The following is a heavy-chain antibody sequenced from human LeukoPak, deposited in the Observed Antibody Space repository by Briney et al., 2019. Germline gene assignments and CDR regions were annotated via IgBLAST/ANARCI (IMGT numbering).Heavy chain of an antibody. CDR1: GFTFSSYA. CDR2: ISGSGGST. CDR3: AKDVSMGGLFDY. Sequence: GGSLRLSCAASGFTFSSYATSWVRQAPGKGLEWVSAISGSGGSTYYADSVKGRFTISRDNSKNTLYLQMNSLRAEDTAVYYCAKDVSMGGLFDYWGQGTLVTVSS. J-gene: IGHJ4*02. V-gene: IGHV3-23*01. D-gene: IGHD3-16*01.